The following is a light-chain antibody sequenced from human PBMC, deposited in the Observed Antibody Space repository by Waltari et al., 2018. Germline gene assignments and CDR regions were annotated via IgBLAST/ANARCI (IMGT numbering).Light chain of an antibody. Sequence: DIVLTQTPLSLSFTPEQPASTSFNPIESLLFYDGKTHLSWYLQRPGQPPQLLIYEDSKRFSGVSDRFSGSGSGTDFTLKISRVEAEDVGIYYCMHSVQHPWTFGQGTKVEIK. J-gene: IGKJ1*01. V-gene: IGKV2D-29*01. CDR2: EDS. CDR1: ESLLFYDGKTH. CDR3: MHSVQHPWT.